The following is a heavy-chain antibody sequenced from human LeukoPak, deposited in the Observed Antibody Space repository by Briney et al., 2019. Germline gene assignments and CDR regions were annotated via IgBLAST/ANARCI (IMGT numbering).Heavy chain of an antibody. V-gene: IGHV3-30*18. CDR2: ISNDGTRK. J-gene: IGHJ4*02. CDR3: AKDLTEVTLALNC. D-gene: IGHD2-21*02. Sequence: TGGSLRLSCAASGFSFSSYGMAWVRQAPGKGLGWMAVISNDGTRKNYADSVKGRFTITRDNSKNTLYLQMNSLRVEDMAVYYCAKDLTEVTLALNCWGQGTLVTVSS. CDR1: GFSFSSYG.